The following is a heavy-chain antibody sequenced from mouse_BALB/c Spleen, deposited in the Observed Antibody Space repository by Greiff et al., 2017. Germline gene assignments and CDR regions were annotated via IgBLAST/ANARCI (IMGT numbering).Heavy chain of an antibody. CDR3: ARLKMITSWGAMDY. J-gene: IGHJ4*01. Sequence: EVKLVESGGGLVQPGGSRKLSCAASGFTFSSFGMHWVRQAPEKGLEWVAYISSGSSTIYYADTVKGRFTISRDNPKNTLFLQMTSLRSEDTAMYYCARLKMITSWGAMDYWGQGTSVTVSS. V-gene: IGHV5-17*02. CDR2: ISSGSSTI. CDR1: GFTFSSFG. D-gene: IGHD2-4*01.